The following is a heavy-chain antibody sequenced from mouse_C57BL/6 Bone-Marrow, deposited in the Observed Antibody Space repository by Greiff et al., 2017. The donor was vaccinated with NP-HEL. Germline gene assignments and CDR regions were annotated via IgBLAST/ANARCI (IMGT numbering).Heavy chain of an antibody. V-gene: IGHV1-59*01. Sequence: VQLQQSGAELVRPGTSVKLSCKASGYTFTSYWMHWVKQRPGQGLEWIGVIDPSDSYTNYNQKFKGKATLTVDTSSSTAYMQLSSLTSEDSAVYYCARGEAMDYWGQGTSVTVSS. J-gene: IGHJ4*01. CDR1: GYTFTSYW. CDR2: IDPSDSYT. CDR3: ARGEAMDY.